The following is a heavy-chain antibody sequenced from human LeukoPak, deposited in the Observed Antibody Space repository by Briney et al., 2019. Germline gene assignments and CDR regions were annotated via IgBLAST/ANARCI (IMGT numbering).Heavy chain of an antibody. CDR3: AKDVSRKGDSSGYYYLTNFDY. CDR2: ISGSGGST. D-gene: IGHD3-22*01. J-gene: IGHJ4*02. V-gene: IGHV3-23*01. Sequence: GGSLRLSCAASGFTFSSYAMSWVRQAPGKGLEWVSAISGSGGSTYYADSVKGRFTISRDNSKNTLYLQMNSLRAEDTAVYYCAKDVSRKGDSSGYYYLTNFDYWGQGTLVTVSS. CDR1: GFTFSSYA.